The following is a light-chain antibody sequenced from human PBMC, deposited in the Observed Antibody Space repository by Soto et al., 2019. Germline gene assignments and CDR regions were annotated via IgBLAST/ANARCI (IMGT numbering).Light chain of an antibody. CDR2: DTS. V-gene: IGKV3-20*01. J-gene: IGKJ3*01. CDR3: QQYGASPLFT. CDR1: QSVNNY. Sequence: EIVLTQSPATLSLSPGERATLSCRASQSVNNYLAWYQQKPGQAPRLLIYDTSDRATGIPARFSGSGSGTDFTLTISRLEPEDFAVYSCQQYGASPLFTFGPGTKVDLK.